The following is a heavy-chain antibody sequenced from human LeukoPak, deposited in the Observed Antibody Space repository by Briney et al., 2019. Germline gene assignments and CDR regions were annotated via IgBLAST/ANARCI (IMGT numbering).Heavy chain of an antibody. V-gene: IGHV3-30-3*01. J-gene: IGHJ4*02. CDR1: GFTFSSYA. CDR2: ISYDGSNK. D-gene: IGHD1-26*01. CDR3: HLGATNGFDY. Sequence: GGSLRLSRAASGFTFSSYAMHWVRQAPGKGLEWVAVISYDGSNKYYADSVKGRFTISRDNSKNTLYLQMNSLRAEDTAVYYCHLGATNGFDYWGQGTLVTVSS.